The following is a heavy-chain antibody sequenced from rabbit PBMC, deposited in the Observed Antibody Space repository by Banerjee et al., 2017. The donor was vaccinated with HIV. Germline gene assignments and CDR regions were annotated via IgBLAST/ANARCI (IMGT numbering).Heavy chain of an antibody. V-gene: IGHV1S45*01. J-gene: IGHJ6*01. D-gene: IGHD6-1*01. CDR3: ARLIDGGYTYAYGMDL. Sequence: QEQLEESGGDLVKPEGSLTLTCTASGFDFSSYYYMSWVRQAPGKGLEWIACIATGTSGNTYYASWAKGRFTISKTSSTTVTLQMTSLTAADTATYFCARLIDGGYTYAYGMDLWARAPWSPS. CDR1: GFDFSSYYY. CDR2: IATGTSGNT.